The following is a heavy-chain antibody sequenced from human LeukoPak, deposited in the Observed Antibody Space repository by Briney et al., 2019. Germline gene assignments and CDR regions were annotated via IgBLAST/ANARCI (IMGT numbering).Heavy chain of an antibody. CDR1: GFTFSSYS. V-gene: IGHV3-48*04. Sequence: PGGSLRLSCAASGFTFSSYSMNWVRQAPGKGLEWVSYISSSGSTIYYADSVKGRFTISRDNAKNSLYLQMNSLRSDDTAVYYCARAPGPGPGYFDYWGQGTLVTVSS. J-gene: IGHJ4*02. CDR3: ARAPGPGPGYFDY. D-gene: IGHD1-14*01. CDR2: ISSSGSTI.